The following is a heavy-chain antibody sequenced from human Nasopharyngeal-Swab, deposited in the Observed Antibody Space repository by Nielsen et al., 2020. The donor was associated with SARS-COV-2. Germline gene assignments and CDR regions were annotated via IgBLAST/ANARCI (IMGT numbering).Heavy chain of an antibody. CDR1: GFTFSSYW. D-gene: IGHD3-10*01. J-gene: IGHJ3*02. Sequence: GGSLRLSCAASGFTFSSYWMHWVRQAPGQGLVWVSRINSDGSSTSYADSVKGRFTISRDNAKNTLYLQMNSLRAEDTAVYYCARDQGSGRDAFDIWGQGTMVTVSS. V-gene: IGHV3-74*01. CDR2: INSDGSST. CDR3: ARDQGSGRDAFDI.